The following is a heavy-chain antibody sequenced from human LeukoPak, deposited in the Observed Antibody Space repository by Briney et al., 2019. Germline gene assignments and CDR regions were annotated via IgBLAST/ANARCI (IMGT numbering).Heavy chain of an antibody. CDR3: ARARVRTYSYDSSCLYTSDWHFDL. CDR1: GDSISGCS. J-gene: IGHJ2*01. V-gene: IGHV4-59*01. CDR2: LYSSVST. D-gene: IGHD3-22*01. Sequence: RPSQTLSPTCTVSGDSISGCSWGWVRQPPRKRLYWIGSLYSSVSTTYIPSLQRRVTISLDTTKHQFSLKLSFVTAADTAVYYCARARVRTYSYDSSCLYTSDWHFDLWGRGTLVTVSS.